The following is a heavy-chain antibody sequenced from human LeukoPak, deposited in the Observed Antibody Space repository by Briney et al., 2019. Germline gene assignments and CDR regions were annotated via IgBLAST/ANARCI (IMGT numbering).Heavy chain of an antibody. Sequence: GGSLRLSCAASGFTFSSYAMSWVRQAPGKGLEWVSAISGSGGSTYYADSVKGRFTISRDNSKNTLYLQMNSLRAEDTAVYYCAKMGGRYGGYFYGYWGQGTLVTVSS. CDR2: ISGSGGST. D-gene: IGHD5-12*01. CDR1: GFTFSSYA. V-gene: IGHV3-23*01. CDR3: AKMGGRYGGYFYGY. J-gene: IGHJ4*02.